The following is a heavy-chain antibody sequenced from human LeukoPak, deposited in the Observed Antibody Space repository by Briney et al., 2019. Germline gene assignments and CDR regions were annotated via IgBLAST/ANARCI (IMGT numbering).Heavy chain of an antibody. J-gene: IGHJ4*02. CDR2: IYYSGST. D-gene: IGHD2-2*02. CDR1: GGSISSGGYY. V-gene: IGHV4-31*03. Sequence: PSETLSLTCTVSGGSISSGGYYWSWIRQHPGKGLEWIGYIYYSGSTYYNPSLKSRVTISVDTSKNQFSLKLSSVTAADTAVYYCARVCSSTSCYRTFDYWGQGTLVTVSS. CDR3: ARVCSSTSCYRTFDY.